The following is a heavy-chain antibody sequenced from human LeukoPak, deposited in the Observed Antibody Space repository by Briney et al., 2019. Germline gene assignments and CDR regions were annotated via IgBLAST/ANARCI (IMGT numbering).Heavy chain of an antibody. Sequence: GGSLTLSCAASGFPFSSYPMSWVRQAPGKGLEWVSSISSSAGNTYYADSVKGRFTISRDYSKNTLCLQMNSLRAEDTAIYYCAKNRGFRGVIVVPPLDFWGQGTLITVSS. CDR1: GFPFSSYP. D-gene: IGHD3-16*02. CDR2: ISSSAGNT. V-gene: IGHV3-23*01. CDR3: AKNRGFRGVIVVPPLDF. J-gene: IGHJ4*02.